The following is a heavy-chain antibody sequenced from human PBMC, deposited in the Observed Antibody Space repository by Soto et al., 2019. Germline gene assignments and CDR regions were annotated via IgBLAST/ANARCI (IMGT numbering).Heavy chain of an antibody. V-gene: IGHV1-46*04. D-gene: IGHD3-22*01. CDR3: ARESSGYYWVH. CDR1: GYTLTGYY. Sequence: QVQLVQSGAEVRKPGASVRVSCKASGYTLTGYYMHWVRQAPGHGLEWMGRINPSDGSTGYTQKLQDRLTLTRDMSTSTVYMELSSLKSEDTAVYYCARESSGYYWVHWGQGTLVTVS. CDR2: INPSDGST. J-gene: IGHJ4*02.